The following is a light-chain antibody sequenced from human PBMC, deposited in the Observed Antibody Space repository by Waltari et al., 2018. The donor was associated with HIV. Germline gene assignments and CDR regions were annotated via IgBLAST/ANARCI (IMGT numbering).Light chain of an antibody. CDR1: ALPKNY. CDR2: KDS. J-gene: IGLJ2*01. Sequence: SYELTQPPSVSVSPGQTARITCSGDALPKNYAYWYQQKAGQAPILVIYKDSERPSGIPERFSGSSSETTVTLTISGVQAIDEADYYCQSADSSGTYVVFGGGTKLTVL. V-gene: IGLV3-25*03. CDR3: QSADSSGTYVV.